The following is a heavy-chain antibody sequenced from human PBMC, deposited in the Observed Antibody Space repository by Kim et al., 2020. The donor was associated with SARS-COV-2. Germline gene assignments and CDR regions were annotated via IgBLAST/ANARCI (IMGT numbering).Heavy chain of an antibody. J-gene: IGHJ4*02. CDR2: ISGSGGST. CDR1: GFTFSSYA. Sequence: GGSLRLSCAASGFTFSSYAMSWVRQAPGKGLEWVSAISGSGGSTYYADSVKGRFTISRDNSKNTLYLQMNSLRAEDTAVYYCAKDEYYYDSSGYYYVPPPFDYWGQGTLVTVSS. CDR3: AKDEYYYDSSGYYYVPPPFDY. D-gene: IGHD3-22*01. V-gene: IGHV3-23*01.